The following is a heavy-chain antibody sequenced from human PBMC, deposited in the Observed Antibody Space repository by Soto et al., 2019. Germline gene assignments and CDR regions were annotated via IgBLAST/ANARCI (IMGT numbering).Heavy chain of an antibody. CDR2: VNHSGST. CDR1: GGSFSSYY. Sequence: ASETLSLTCAVYGGSFSSYYWNLIRQSPGKGLEWIGEVNHSGSTNYNPSLKSRVTLSVDTSKNQFSLRLTSVTAADTGIYYCTRGRYSSGWRDYYYFGLDVWGQGTTVTVSS. V-gene: IGHV4-34*01. D-gene: IGHD6-19*01. CDR3: TRGRYSSGWRDYYYFGLDV. J-gene: IGHJ6*02.